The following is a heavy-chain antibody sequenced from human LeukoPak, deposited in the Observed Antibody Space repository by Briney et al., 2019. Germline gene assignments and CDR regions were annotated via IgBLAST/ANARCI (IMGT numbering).Heavy chain of an antibody. CDR2: INPNSGGT. CDR3: ARVRGYGSGSYNDAFDI. J-gene: IGHJ3*02. CDR1: GYTLTGYY. Sequence: ASVKVSCKASGYTLTGYYMHWVRQAPGQGLEWMGWINPNSGGTNYAQKLQGRVTMTRDTSISTAYMELRSLRSDDTAVYYCARVRGYGSGSYNDAFDIWGRGTVVTVSS. D-gene: IGHD3-10*01. V-gene: IGHV1-2*02.